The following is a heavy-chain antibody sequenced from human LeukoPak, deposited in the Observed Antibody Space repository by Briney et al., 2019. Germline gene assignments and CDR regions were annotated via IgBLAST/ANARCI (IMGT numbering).Heavy chain of an antibody. CDR2: IYSGAGT. CDR3: AKGLRTGVGPYMGYHYYMDV. CDR1: GFTVSSNY. Sequence: GGSLRLSCAASGFTVSSNYMSWVRQAPGKGLEWVSVIYSGAGTYYADSVKGRFTISRDNSYNTVSLQMNSLRDEDTGVYFCAKGLRTGVGPYMGYHYYMDVWGKGATVTVSS. J-gene: IGHJ6*03. D-gene: IGHD3-16*01. V-gene: IGHV3-53*01.